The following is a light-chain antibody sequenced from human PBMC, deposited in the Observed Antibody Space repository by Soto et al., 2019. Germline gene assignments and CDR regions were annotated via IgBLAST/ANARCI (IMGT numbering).Light chain of an antibody. V-gene: IGKV3-15*01. CDR2: DAS. Sequence: EIVMTQSPATLSVSPGERATLSCRASQSVSSYLAWYQQKPGLPPRLLIYDASTRATGIPDRFSGSGSGTAFTLTISSLQSADFAVYYCQQYSNWPPLYTFGRGTMLEIK. CDR1: QSVSSY. CDR3: QQYSNWPPLYT. J-gene: IGKJ2*01.